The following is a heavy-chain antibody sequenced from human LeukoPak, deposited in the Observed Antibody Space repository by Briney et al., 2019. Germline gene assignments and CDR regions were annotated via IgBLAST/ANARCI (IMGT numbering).Heavy chain of an antibody. V-gene: IGHV1-2*02. CDR3: ARGGDYYDSSGYADFDY. D-gene: IGHD3-22*01. CDR2: INPNSGGT. CDR1: GYTFTGYY. J-gene: IGHJ4*02. Sequence: ASVKVSCKASGYTFTGYYMHWVRQAPGQGLEWMGWINPNSGGTNYAQKFQGRVTMTRDTSISTAYMELGRLRSDDTAVYYCARGGDYYDSSGYADFDYWGQGTLVTVSS.